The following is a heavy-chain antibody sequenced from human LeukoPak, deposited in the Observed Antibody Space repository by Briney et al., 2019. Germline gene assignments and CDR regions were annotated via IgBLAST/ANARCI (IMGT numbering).Heavy chain of an antibody. V-gene: IGHV1-18*01. Sequence: GASVKVSCKASGYTFTSYGISWVRQAPGQGLEWMGWISAYNGNTNYAQKLQGRVTMTTDTSTSTAYMELRSLRSDDTAVYYCASSIVVVPAASHDAFDIWGQGTMVTVSS. CDR2: ISAYNGNT. D-gene: IGHD2-2*01. CDR3: ASSIVVVPAASHDAFDI. CDR1: GYTFTSYG. J-gene: IGHJ3*02.